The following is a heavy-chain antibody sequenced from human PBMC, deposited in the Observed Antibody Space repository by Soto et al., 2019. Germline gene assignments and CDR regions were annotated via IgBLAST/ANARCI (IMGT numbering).Heavy chain of an antibody. Sequence: EVQLLESGGGLVQPGGSLRLSCAASGFTFSSYAMSWVRQAPGKGLEWVSAISGSGGSTYYADSVKGRFTISRDNSKNPWYLQLNSWEAENTALYYCAKNGLGGFFRGVIKKTYWAQGTRSPSPQ. CDR1: GFTFSSYA. D-gene: IGHD3-10*01. J-gene: IGHJ4*02. CDR2: ISGSGGST. V-gene: IGHV3-23*01. CDR3: AKNGLGGFFRGVIKKTY.